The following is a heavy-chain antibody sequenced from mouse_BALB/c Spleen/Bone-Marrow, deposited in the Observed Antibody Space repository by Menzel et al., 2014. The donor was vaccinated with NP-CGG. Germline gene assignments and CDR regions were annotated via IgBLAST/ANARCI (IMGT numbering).Heavy chain of an antibody. V-gene: IGHV1-14*01. D-gene: IGHD2-14*01. CDR3: AKGGNYRYDFDY. CDR2: INPYNDGT. Sequence: EVQLQESGPELGKPGASVKMSCKASGYTFTSYIMHWVKQKPGQGLEWIGYINPYNDGTKYNEKFKGKATLTSDKSSSTAYMELRRLTSEDSAVYYCAKGGNYRYDFDYRGQGPTLTASS. J-gene: IGHJ2*01. CDR1: GYTFTSYI.